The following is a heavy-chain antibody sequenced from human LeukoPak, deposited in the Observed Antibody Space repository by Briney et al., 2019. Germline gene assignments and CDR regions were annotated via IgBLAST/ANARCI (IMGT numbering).Heavy chain of an antibody. D-gene: IGHD6-13*01. CDR1: GFTFSSYS. CDR3: ARDRGRAGSSWMSWFDP. J-gene: IGHJ5*02. V-gene: IGHV3-21*01. Sequence: PGGSLRLSCAASGFTFSSYSMNWVRQAPGKGLEWVSSIRSSSSYIYYADSVKGRFTISRDNAKNSLYLQMNSLRAEDTAVYYCARDRGRAGSSWMSWFDPWGQGTLATVSS. CDR2: IRSSSSYI.